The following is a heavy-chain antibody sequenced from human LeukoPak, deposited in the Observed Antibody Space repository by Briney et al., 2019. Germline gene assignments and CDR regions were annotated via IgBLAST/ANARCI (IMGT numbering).Heavy chain of an antibody. CDR3: ARADYGPFDY. CDR2: IYHSGST. V-gene: IGHV4-30-2*01. Sequence: PSETLSLTCAVSGGSISSGGYSWSWIRQPPGKGLEWIGYIYHSGSTYYNPSPKSRVTISVDRSKNQFSLKLSSVTAADTAVYYCARADYGPFDYWGQGTLVTVSS. CDR1: GGSISSGGYS. J-gene: IGHJ4*02. D-gene: IGHD4-17*01.